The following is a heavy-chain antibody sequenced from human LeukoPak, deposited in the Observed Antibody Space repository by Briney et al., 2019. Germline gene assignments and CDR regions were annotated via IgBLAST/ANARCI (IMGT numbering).Heavy chain of an antibody. CDR2: IDHSGDT. CDR1: GGSISGFY. Sequence: SETLSLTCAVYGGSISGFYYTWIRQPPGKGLEWIGEIDHSGDTNYNPSLKSRAIVSVDTSKSQISLKLTSVTAPDAAVYYCARGSPFQEWGQGTLVTVSS. V-gene: IGHV4-34*01. CDR3: ARGSPFQE. J-gene: IGHJ1*01.